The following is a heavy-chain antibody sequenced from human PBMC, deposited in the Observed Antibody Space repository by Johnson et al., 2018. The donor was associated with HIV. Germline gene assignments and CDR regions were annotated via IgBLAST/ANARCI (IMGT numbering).Heavy chain of an antibody. CDR1: GFSFSSYA. CDR3: ASLPGGMNNALDI. V-gene: IGHV3-23*04. CDR2: ISGSGDST. D-gene: IGHD1-14*01. J-gene: IGHJ3*02. Sequence: EVQVVESGGGVVQPGKSLRLSCVASGFSFSSYAMTWVRQAPGKGVEWVSAISGSGDSTYYADSVQGRFTISRDNSKNTLYLQMNSLRTEDTAVYYSASLPGGMNNALDIWGQGTMVTVSS.